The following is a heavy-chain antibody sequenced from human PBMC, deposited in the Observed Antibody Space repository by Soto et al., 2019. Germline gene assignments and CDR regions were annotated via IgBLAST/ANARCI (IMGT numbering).Heavy chain of an antibody. CDR1: GFTFSTYA. CDR2: ISATDGGT. D-gene: IGHD6-19*01. J-gene: IGHJ4*02. V-gene: IGHV3-23*01. CDR3: ANGESSGWPAFDY. Sequence: EVQLLESGGGLVQPGGSLRLSCAASGFTFSTYAMSWVRQAPGKGLEWVSTISATDGGTYYADSVKGRFTISRDNSKNKLYLQMNSLRDEDTAVYYCANGESSGWPAFDYWGKGKMVTVSS.